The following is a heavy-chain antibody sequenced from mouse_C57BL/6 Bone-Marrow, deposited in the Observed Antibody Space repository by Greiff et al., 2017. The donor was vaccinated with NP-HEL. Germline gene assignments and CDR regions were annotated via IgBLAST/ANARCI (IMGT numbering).Heavy chain of an antibody. CDR2: IDPETGGT. CDR1: GYTFTDYE. CDR3: TRSGDGYPYWYFDV. D-gene: IGHD2-3*01. V-gene: IGHV1-15*01. Sequence: QVQLQQSGAELVRPGASVTLSCKASGYTFTDYEMHWVKQTPVHGLEWIGAIDPETGGTAYNQKFKGKAILTADKSSSTAYMELRSLTSEDSAVYYCTRSGDGYPYWYFDVWGTGTTVTVSS. J-gene: IGHJ1*03.